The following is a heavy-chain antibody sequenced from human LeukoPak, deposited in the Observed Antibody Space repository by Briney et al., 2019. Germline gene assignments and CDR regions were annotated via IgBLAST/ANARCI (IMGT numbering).Heavy chain of an antibody. CDR3: ARGGSRYFHN. CDR1: GFTFSSYA. D-gene: IGHD3-10*01. CDR2: ISSSGGST. Sequence: PGGSLRLSCAASGFTFSSYAMSWLRQAPEKGLEWVSGISSSGGSTYYADSVKGRFTISRDNSKNTLYLQMNSLRAEDTAVYYCARGGSRYFHNWGQGTLVTVST. J-gene: IGHJ4*02. V-gene: IGHV3-23*01.